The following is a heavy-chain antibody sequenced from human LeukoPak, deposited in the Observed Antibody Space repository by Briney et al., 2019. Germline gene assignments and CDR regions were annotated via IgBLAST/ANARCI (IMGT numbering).Heavy chain of an antibody. CDR1: GGSIISSSYY. D-gene: IGHD2-2*02. CDR2: INHGGST. V-gene: IGHV4-39*07. Sequence: PSETLSLTCTVSGGSIISSSYYWSWIRQPPGKGLEWIGEINHGGSTNYNPSLKSRVTISVDTSKNQFSLKLSSVTAADTAVYYCASRDVKYCSSTSCYRGYYFDYWGQGTLVTVSS. CDR3: ASRDVKYCSSTSCYRGYYFDY. J-gene: IGHJ4*02.